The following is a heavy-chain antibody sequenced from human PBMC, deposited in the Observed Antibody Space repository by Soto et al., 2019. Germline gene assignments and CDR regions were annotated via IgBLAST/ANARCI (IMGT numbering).Heavy chain of an antibody. J-gene: IGHJ4*02. Sequence: LRLSCEVSGFVLRTYDASWVRQAPGKGLEWLAVIIAWGQTIYSAESARGRFTISRDDAKNTLHLQIDSLTVEDTAVYYCVPRLNPRVPDHWGQGTLVTVSS. V-gene: IGHV3-23*01. CDR1: GFVLRTYD. CDR3: VPRLNPRVPDH. CDR2: IIAWGQTI. D-gene: IGHD3-22*01.